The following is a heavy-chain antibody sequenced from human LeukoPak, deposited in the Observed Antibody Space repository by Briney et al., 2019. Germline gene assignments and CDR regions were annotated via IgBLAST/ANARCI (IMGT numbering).Heavy chain of an antibody. CDR3: TRSLLWFGELPSNDAFDI. V-gene: IGHV3-23*01. D-gene: IGHD3-10*01. Sequence: GGSLRLSCATSGFTFSSYGMTWVRQAPGKGLEWVSSISGSGDNTYYADSAKGRFTFSRDNSKDTLYLQMNSLKTEDSAVYYCTRSLLWFGELPSNDAFDIWGQGTMVTVSS. CDR1: GFTFSSYG. CDR2: ISGSGDNT. J-gene: IGHJ3*02.